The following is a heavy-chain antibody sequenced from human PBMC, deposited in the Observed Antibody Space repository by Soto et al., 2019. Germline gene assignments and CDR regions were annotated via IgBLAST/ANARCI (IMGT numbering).Heavy chain of an antibody. J-gene: IGHJ6*02. Sequence: QVQLVQSGAEVKKPGSSVKVSCKASGGTFSSYTISWVRQAPGQGLEWMGRIIPILGIANYAQKFQGRVTITADKSTSTAYMELSSLRSEDTAVYYCARAGGAISSSWDYYYYGMDVWGQGTTVTVSS. CDR1: GGTFSSYT. CDR3: ARAGGAISSSWDYYYYGMDV. V-gene: IGHV1-69*02. D-gene: IGHD6-13*01. CDR2: IIPILGIA.